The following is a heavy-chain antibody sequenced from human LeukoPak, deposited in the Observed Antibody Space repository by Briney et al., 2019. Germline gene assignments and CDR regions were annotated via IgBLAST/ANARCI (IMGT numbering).Heavy chain of an antibody. CDR3: ARCFLEVHYYMDV. J-gene: IGHJ6*03. V-gene: IGHV3-21*04. Sequence: SVKGRFTISRDNAKNSLYLQMNSLRAEDTAVYYCARCFLEVHYYMDVWGKGTTVTISS.